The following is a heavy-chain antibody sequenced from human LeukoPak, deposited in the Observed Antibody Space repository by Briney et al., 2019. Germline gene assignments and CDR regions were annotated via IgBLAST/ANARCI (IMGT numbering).Heavy chain of an antibody. D-gene: IGHD2-21*01. Sequence: GGSLRLSCAASGFTFSNYWMNWVRQAPGKGLEWVANVNRDGGEKYYMDSVKGRFAISRDNTKNSRYLHMSSLRADDTAVFYCATYILNAGDSNWYDRWGQGPLVTVSS. J-gene: IGHJ5*02. CDR2: VNRDGGEK. CDR3: ATYILNAGDSNWYDR. CDR1: GFTFSNYW. V-gene: IGHV3-7*01.